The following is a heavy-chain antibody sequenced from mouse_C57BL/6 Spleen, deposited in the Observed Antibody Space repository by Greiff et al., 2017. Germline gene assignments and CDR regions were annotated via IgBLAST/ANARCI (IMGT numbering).Heavy chain of an antibody. CDR1: GYTFTSYW. Sequence: QVQLQQPGAELVKPGASVKMSCKASGYTFTSYWITWVKQRPGQGLEWIGDIYPGSGSTNYNEKFKSKATLTVDTSSSTAYMQLSSLTSEDSAVYYCARTLYYGNMAMDYWGQGTSVTVSS. CDR2: IYPGSGST. J-gene: IGHJ4*01. D-gene: IGHD2-1*01. CDR3: ARTLYYGNMAMDY. V-gene: IGHV1-55*01.